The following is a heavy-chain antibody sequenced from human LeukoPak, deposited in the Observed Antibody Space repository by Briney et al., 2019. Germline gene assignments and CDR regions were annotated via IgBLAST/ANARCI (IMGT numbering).Heavy chain of an antibody. Sequence: PSETLSLTCIVSGGSISSSGYYWGWIRQPPEKGLEWIGSIYYTGSTYYNPSLKSRVTISVDTSKKQFSLKLSSVTAADTAVYYCARRGPGSPLDYWGQGTLVTVSS. CDR3: ARRGPGSPLDY. V-gene: IGHV4-39*01. CDR2: IYYTGST. CDR1: GGSISSSGYY. J-gene: IGHJ4*02. D-gene: IGHD1-26*01.